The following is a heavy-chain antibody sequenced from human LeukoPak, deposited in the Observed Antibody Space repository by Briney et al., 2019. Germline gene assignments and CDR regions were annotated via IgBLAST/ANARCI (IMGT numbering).Heavy chain of an antibody. Sequence: SETLSLTCTVSGGSISSYYWSWIRLAAGKGLEWIGRIYTSGGTNYNPSFKSRVTMSVDTSKNQFSLNLSSVTPADTAVYYCARGIYSSGWYWLDHWGQGILVTVSS. CDR3: ARGIYSSGWYWLDH. D-gene: IGHD6-19*01. J-gene: IGHJ5*02. CDR2: IYTSGGT. CDR1: GGSISSYY. V-gene: IGHV4-4*07.